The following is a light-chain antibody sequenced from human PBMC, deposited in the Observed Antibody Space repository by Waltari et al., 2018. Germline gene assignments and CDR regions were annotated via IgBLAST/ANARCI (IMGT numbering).Light chain of an antibody. CDR3: QHYVRLPVT. V-gene: IGKV3-20*01. J-gene: IGKJ1*01. CDR1: QSVSRA. Sequence: EIVLTQSPGTLSLSPGDRVTLSCRASQSVSRALAWYQQKPGQAPRLLLYGASTRATGIPDRFSGSGSGTDFSLTISRLEPEYFAVYYCQHYVRLPVTFGQGTKVEIK. CDR2: GAS.